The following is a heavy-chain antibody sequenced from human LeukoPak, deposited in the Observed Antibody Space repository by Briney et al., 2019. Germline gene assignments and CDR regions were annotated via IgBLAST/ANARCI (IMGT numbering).Heavy chain of an antibody. Sequence: PSETLSLTCTVSGGSISTHYWSWIRQPPRKRLQWIGYIYYSWSTHYNPSLKSRVTISVDTSKNQFSLRLTSVTAADTAVYYCARGGFDHGDYHYYYGLDVWGQGTTVTVSS. CDR2: IYYSWST. D-gene: IGHD4-17*01. CDR3: ARGGFDHGDYHYYYGLDV. J-gene: IGHJ6*02. CDR1: GGSISTHY. V-gene: IGHV4-59*11.